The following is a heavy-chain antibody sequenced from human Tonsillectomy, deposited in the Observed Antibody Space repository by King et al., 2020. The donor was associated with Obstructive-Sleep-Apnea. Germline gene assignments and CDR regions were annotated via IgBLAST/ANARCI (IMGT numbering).Heavy chain of an antibody. Sequence: QLVQSGTEVKKPGESLRISCKGSGSRFTSYWISWVRQMPGKGLEWMGRIYPRDSDSNYSPSFQGHVTISVDKSISTAYLQWSSLKASDTAMYYCVRHLVATVKGDDAWGQGTLVTVSS. CDR3: VRHLVATVKGDDA. CDR1: GSRFTSYW. J-gene: IGHJ5*02. CDR2: IYPRDSDS. V-gene: IGHV5-10-1*01. D-gene: IGHD5-24*01.